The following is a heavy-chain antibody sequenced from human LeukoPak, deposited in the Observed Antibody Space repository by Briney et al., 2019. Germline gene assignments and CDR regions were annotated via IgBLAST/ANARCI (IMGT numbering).Heavy chain of an antibody. Sequence: PSETVSLTCAVSGYSISSGYYWGWIRQPPGKGLEWIGSIYHSGSTYYNPSLKSRVTISVDTSKNQFSLKLSSVTAADTAVYYCARVHYYDYVWGSYRYMVGSFDYWGQGTLVTVSS. J-gene: IGHJ4*02. D-gene: IGHD3-16*02. V-gene: IGHV4-38-2*01. CDR1: GYSISSGYY. CDR3: ARVHYYDYVWGSYRYMVGSFDY. CDR2: IYHSGST.